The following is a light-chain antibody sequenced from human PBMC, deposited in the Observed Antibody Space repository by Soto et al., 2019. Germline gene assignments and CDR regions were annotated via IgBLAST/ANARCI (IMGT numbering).Light chain of an antibody. V-gene: IGKV1-5*03. J-gene: IGKJ1*01. CDR3: QHYNSYSEA. CDR1: QTISSW. CDR2: KAS. Sequence: EIQMTQSPSTLSGSVVDRVTITCPASQTISSWLAWYQQKPGKATKLLIYKASTLKSGVPSRFSGSGSGTEFTLTISSLQPDDFATYYCQHYNSYSEAFGQGAKV.